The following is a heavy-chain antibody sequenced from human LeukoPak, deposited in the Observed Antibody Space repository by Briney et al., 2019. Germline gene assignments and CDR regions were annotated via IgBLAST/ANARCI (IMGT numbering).Heavy chain of an antibody. CDR1: GGSISSYY. CDR3: ARRRGVDSLTGYDLYWFDP. Sequence: SETLSLTCTVSGGSISSYYWSWIRQPPGKGLEWIGYIYHSGSTKYNPSLKSRVTISIDTSKNQSSLKLSSVTAADTAVYYCARRRGVDSLTGYDLYWFDPWGQGTLVTVSS. J-gene: IGHJ5*02. CDR2: IYHSGST. V-gene: IGHV4-59*01. D-gene: IGHD3-9*01.